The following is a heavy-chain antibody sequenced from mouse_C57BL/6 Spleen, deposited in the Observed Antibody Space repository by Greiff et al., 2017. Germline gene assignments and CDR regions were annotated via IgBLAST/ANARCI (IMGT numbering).Heavy chain of an antibody. CDR3: ARKGDYYGSSPWFAY. J-gene: IGHJ3*01. V-gene: IGHV1-22*01. CDR2: INPNNGGT. CDR1: GYTFTDYN. Sequence: EVQLQQSGPELVKPGASVKMSCKASGYTFTDYNMHWVKQSHGKSLEWIGYINPNNGGTSYNQKFKGKATLTVNKSSSTAYMELRSLTSEDSAVYYCARKGDYYGSSPWFAYWGQGTLVTVSA. D-gene: IGHD1-1*01.